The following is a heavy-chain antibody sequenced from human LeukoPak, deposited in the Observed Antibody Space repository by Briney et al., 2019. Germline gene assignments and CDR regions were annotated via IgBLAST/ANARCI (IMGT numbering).Heavy chain of an antibody. D-gene: IGHD4-17*01. Sequence: GGSLRLSCAASGFTFSSYEMNWVRQAPGKGLEWVSYISSSGSTIYYADSVKGRFTISRDNAKNSLYLQMNSLRAEDTAVYYRARVNYGDYSYWGQGTLVTVSS. J-gene: IGHJ4*02. V-gene: IGHV3-48*03. CDR2: ISSSGSTI. CDR3: ARVNYGDYSY. CDR1: GFTFSSYE.